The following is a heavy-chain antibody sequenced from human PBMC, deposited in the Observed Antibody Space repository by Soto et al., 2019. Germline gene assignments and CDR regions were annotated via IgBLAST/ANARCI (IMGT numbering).Heavy chain of an antibody. D-gene: IGHD5-12*01. J-gene: IGHJ6*02. CDR1: GGSVSSGSFY. CDR3: AVSAPPATNYYYAMDV. CDR2: FYDSGST. V-gene: IGHV4-61*01. Sequence: PSETLSLTCTVSGGSVSSGSFYWSWIRRPPGKGLEWIGYFYDSGSTNYNPSLRSRVTMSVDTSKNQFSLKLSSVTAADTAVYYCAVSAPPATNYYYAMDVWGQGTTVTVSS.